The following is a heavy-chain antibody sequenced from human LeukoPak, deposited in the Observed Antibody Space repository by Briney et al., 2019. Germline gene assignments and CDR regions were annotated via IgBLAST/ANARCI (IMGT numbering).Heavy chain of an antibody. CDR2: ISYDGSNK. Sequence: GGSLRLSCAASGFTFSSYAMHWVRQAPGKGLEWVAVISYDGSNKYYADSVKGRFTISRDNAKNSLYLQMNSLRAEDTALYYCAKDKLPYYYGSGSFFDYWGQGTLVTVSS. V-gene: IGHV3-30-3*01. CDR1: GFTFSSYA. D-gene: IGHD3-10*01. J-gene: IGHJ4*02. CDR3: AKDKLPYYYGSGSFFDY.